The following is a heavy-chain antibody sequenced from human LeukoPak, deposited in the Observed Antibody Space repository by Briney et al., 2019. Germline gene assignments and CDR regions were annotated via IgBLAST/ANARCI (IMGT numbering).Heavy chain of an antibody. Sequence: KPSETLSLTCTVSSGSISSSSYYWSWIRQPAGKGLEWIGRIYTSGSTNYNPSLKSRVTISVDTSKNQLSLKLSSVTAADTAVYYCAGTMVVTPDYFDYWGQGTLVTVSS. J-gene: IGHJ4*02. CDR1: SGSISSSSYY. D-gene: IGHD4-23*01. V-gene: IGHV4-61*02. CDR2: IYTSGST. CDR3: AGTMVVTPDYFDY.